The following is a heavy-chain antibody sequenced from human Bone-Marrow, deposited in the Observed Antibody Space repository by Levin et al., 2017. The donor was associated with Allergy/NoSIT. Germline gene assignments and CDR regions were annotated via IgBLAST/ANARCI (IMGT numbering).Heavy chain of an antibody. CDR2: IGSAGDT. CDR1: GFTFSTYG. V-gene: IGHV3-13*01. CDR3: ARDSGSGLDY. J-gene: IGHJ4*02. D-gene: IGHD6-19*01. Sequence: GESLKISCAASGFTFSTYGMDWVRQATGKGLEWVSHIGSAGDTWYSDSVKGRFTISRENAKNSFYLQMNSLSAGDTAVYYCARDSGSGLDYWGQGTLVTVSS.